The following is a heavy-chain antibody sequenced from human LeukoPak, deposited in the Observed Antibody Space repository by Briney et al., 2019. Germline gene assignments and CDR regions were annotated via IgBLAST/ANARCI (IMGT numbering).Heavy chain of an antibody. Sequence: PGASVKVSCKASGGTFSSYAISWVRQAPGQGLEWMGGIIPILGTANYAQKFQGRVTITADKSTSTAYMELSSLRSDDTAVYYCARDRGFLGIAARHHFDYWGQGTLVTVSS. V-gene: IGHV1-69*10. CDR1: GGTFSSYA. CDR2: IIPILGTA. J-gene: IGHJ4*02. CDR3: ARDRGFLGIAARHHFDY. D-gene: IGHD6-6*01.